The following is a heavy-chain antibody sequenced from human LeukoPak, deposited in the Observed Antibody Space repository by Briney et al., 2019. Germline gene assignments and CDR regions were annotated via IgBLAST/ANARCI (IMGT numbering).Heavy chain of an antibody. D-gene: IGHD5-18*01. CDR2: IYYSGST. V-gene: IGHV4-59*01. Sequence: SETLSLTCTVSGGSISSYYWSWIRQPPGKGLEWIGYIYYSGSTNYNPSLKSRVTISVDTSKNQFSLKLSSVTAADTAVYYCARTPHCSYGPGTYFDYWGQGTLVTVSS. CDR3: ARTPHCSYGPGTYFDY. J-gene: IGHJ4*02. CDR1: GGSISSYY.